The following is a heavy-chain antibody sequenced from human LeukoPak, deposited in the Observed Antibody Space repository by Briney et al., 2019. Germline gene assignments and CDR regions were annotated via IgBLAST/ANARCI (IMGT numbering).Heavy chain of an antibody. V-gene: IGHV3-30-3*02. CDR3: AKTRLWFGGSHDY. Sequence: PGGSLRLSCAASGFTFSSYAMHWVRQAPGKGLEWVAVISYDGSNKYYADSVKGRFTISRDNSKNTLYLQMNSLRAEDTAVYYCAKTRLWFGGSHDYWGQGTLVTVSS. D-gene: IGHD3-10*01. CDR2: ISYDGSNK. CDR1: GFTFSSYA. J-gene: IGHJ4*02.